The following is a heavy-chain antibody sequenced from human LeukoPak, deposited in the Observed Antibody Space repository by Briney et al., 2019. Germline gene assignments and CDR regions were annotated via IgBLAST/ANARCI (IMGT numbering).Heavy chain of an antibody. Sequence: SETLSLTCTVSGGSIISSDYHWSWIRQHPGKGLEWIGYIYYSGSTYYNPSLKSRVIISLDMSKNQFSLKLSSVTAADTAVYYCAREFGTFDLWGQGTLVTVSS. CDR1: GGSIISSDYH. J-gene: IGHJ5*02. V-gene: IGHV4-31*03. CDR3: AREFGTFDL. D-gene: IGHD3-16*01. CDR2: IYYSGST.